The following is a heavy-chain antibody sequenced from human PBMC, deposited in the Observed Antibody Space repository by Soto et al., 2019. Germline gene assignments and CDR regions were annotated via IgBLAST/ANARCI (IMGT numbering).Heavy chain of an antibody. D-gene: IGHD3-10*01. CDR2: IYYSGST. CDR1: GGSISSGDYY. Sequence: QVQLQESGPGLVKPSQTLSLTCTVPGGSISSGDYYWSCIRQPPGKGLEWIGYIYYSGSTYYNPSLKSRVTISLDTSKNQSSLKLSSVTAADTAVYDCARDGLLWFGELSGWFDPWGQGTLVTVSS. V-gene: IGHV4-30-4*01. J-gene: IGHJ5*02. CDR3: ARDGLLWFGELSGWFDP.